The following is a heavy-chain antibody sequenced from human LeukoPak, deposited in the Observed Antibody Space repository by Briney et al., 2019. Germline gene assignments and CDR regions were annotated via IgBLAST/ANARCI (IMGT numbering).Heavy chain of an antibody. J-gene: IGHJ4*02. CDR3: AKDVDTLSDY. CDR1: GFTFSSYG. D-gene: IGHD2-2*02. V-gene: IGHV3-33*06. Sequence: GRSLRLSCAASGFTFSSYGMHWVRQAPGKGLEWVAVIWYDGSNKYYADSVKGRFTISRDNSKNTLYLQMNSLRAEDTAVYYCAKDVDTLSDYWGQGTLVTVSS. CDR2: IWYDGSNK.